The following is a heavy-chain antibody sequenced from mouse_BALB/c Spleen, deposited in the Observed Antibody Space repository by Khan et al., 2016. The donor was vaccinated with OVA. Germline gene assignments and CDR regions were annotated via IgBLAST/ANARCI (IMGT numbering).Heavy chain of an antibody. CDR3: ARRNYFGYTFVY. Sequence: QVQLQQSGAELARPGASVKLSCTASGYTFTDYYINWVKQRTGQGLEWIGEISPGSGDTYYNERFMGKATLTADKSSSTAYMQLSSLTSEASAVYCCARRNYFGYTFVYWGQGTLVTVSA. D-gene: IGHD1-2*01. CDR1: GYTFTDYY. J-gene: IGHJ3*01. CDR2: ISPGSGDT. V-gene: IGHV1-77*01.